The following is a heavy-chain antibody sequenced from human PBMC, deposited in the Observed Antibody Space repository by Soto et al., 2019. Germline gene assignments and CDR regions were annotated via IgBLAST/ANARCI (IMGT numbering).Heavy chain of an antibody. CDR2: IYHSGST. J-gene: IGHJ5*02. V-gene: IGHV4-59*01. CDR1: GGSISSYY. CDR3: ARIGSGIIVGATGWFDP. D-gene: IGHD1-26*01. Sequence: SETLSLTCTVSGGSISSYYWSWIRQPPGKGLEWIGYIYHSGSTNYNPSLKSRVTISVDTSKNQFSLKLSSVTAADTAVYYCARIGSGIIVGATGWFDPWGQGTLVTVSS.